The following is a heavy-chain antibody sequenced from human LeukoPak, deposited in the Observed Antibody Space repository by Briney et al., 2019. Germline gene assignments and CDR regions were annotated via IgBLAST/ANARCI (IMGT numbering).Heavy chain of an antibody. V-gene: IGHV3-7*03. CDR1: GFTFSSYR. CDR2: IKQDGSEK. D-gene: IGHD7-27*01. CDR3: AKDGGLWVSAHWGDS. J-gene: IGHJ4*02. Sequence: GGSLRLSCAASGFTFSSYRMNWVRQAPGKGLEWVANIKQDGSEKYYVDSVKGRFTISRDNAKNSLFLQMNSLRAEDTAVYYCAKDGGLWVSAHWGDSWGRGTLVTVSS.